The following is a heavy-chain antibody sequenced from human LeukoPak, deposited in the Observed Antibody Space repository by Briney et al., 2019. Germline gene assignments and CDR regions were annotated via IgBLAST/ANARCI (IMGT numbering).Heavy chain of an antibody. CDR1: GGSFSGYY. D-gene: IGHD6-6*01. J-gene: IGHJ4*02. V-gene: IGHV4-34*01. Sequence: SETLSLTCAVYGGSFSGYYWSWIRQPPGKGLEWIGEINHSGSTNYNPSLKSRVTISVDTSKNQFSLKLSSVTAADTAVYYCARRGIKYSSSSHFDYWGQGTLVTVSS. CDR2: INHSGST. CDR3: ARRGIKYSSSSHFDY.